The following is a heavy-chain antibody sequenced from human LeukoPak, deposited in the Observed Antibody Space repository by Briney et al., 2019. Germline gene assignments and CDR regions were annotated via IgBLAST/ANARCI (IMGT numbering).Heavy chain of an antibody. V-gene: IGHV3-20*04. D-gene: IGHD1-1*01. CDR3: ARATSGTGGPRPQNEAFDI. J-gene: IGHJ3*02. Sequence: GGSLRLSCAASGFTFDDYGMSWVRQGPGKGLEWVSGINWNGDNTGYGDSVKGRFTISRDNAKNSLYLQMNSLRAEDTAFYYCARATSGTGGPRPQNEAFDIWGQGTLVSVSS. CDR2: INWNGDNT. CDR1: GFTFDDYG.